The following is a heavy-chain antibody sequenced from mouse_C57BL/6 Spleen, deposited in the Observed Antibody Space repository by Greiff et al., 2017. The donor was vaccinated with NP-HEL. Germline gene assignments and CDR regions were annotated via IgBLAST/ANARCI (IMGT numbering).Heavy chain of an antibody. CDR3: AFITTVHYFDY. CDR2: INPYNGDT. D-gene: IGHD1-1*01. Sequence: VQLQQSGPELVKPGESVKISCKASGYSFTGYFMNWVMQSHGKSLEWIGRINPYNGDTFYNQKFKGKATLTVDKSSSTAHMELRSLTSEDSAVYYCAFITTVHYFDYWGQGTTLTVSS. CDR1: GYSFTGYF. J-gene: IGHJ2*01. V-gene: IGHV1-20*01.